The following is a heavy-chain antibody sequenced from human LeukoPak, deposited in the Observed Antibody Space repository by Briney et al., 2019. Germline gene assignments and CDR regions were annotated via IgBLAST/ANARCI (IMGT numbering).Heavy chain of an antibody. J-gene: IGHJ6*02. V-gene: IGHV3-66*01. Sequence: GGSLRLSCAASGFTVSSNYMSWVRKAPGKGLEGVSVIYSGGSTYYADSVKGRFTISRDNSKNTLYLQMNSLRAEDTAVYYCASSWEYYYGMDVWGQGTTVTVSS. D-gene: IGHD1-26*01. CDR3: ASSWEYYYGMDV. CDR2: IYSGGST. CDR1: GFTVSSNY.